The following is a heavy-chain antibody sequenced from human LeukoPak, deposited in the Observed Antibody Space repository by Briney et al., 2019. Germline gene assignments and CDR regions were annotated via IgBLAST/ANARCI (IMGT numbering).Heavy chain of an antibody. J-gene: IGHJ4*02. CDR1: GFTFSDYY. CDR3: AKDAPRGSYSDY. CDR2: ISASGGYT. Sequence: GGSLRLSCAASGFTFSDYYMSWIRQAPGRGLEWVSDISASGGYTHYADSVKGRFTISRDNSKNTLYLQMNSLRAEDTAVYYCAKDAPRGSYSDYWGQGTLVTVSS. D-gene: IGHD1-26*01. V-gene: IGHV3-23*01.